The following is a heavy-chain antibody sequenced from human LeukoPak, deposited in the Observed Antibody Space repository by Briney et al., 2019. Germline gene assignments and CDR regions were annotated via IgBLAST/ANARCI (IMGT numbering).Heavy chain of an antibody. CDR1: GFTFSSYA. D-gene: IGHD3-10*01. J-gene: IGHJ5*02. CDR3: AKTRGIPMVRTSDP. Sequence: GGSLRLSCAASGFTFSSYAMSWVRQAPGKGLEWVSAISGSGGSTYYADSVKGRFTISRDNSKNTLYLQMNILRAGDTDVYYCAKTRGIPMVRTSDPWGQGTLVTVSS. V-gene: IGHV3-23*01. CDR2: ISGSGGST.